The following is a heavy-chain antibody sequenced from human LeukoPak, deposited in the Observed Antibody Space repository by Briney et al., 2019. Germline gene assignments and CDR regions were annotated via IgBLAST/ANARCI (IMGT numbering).Heavy chain of an antibody. CDR2: IIPIFGTA. CDR1: GGTFSSYA. V-gene: IGHV1-69*05. J-gene: IGHJ4*02. D-gene: IGHD3-10*01. Sequence: SVKVSCKASGGTFSSYAISWVRQAPGQGLEWMGGIIPIFGTANYAQKFQGRVTMTRNTSITTAYMDLSSLTSEDTAVYYCARGKRFGELLYGWGQGTLVTVSS. CDR3: ARGKRFGELLYG.